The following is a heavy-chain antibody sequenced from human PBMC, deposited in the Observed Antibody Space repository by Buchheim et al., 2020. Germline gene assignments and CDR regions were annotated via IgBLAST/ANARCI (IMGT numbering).Heavy chain of an antibody. Sequence: EVQLLESGGGLVQPGGSLRLSCAASGFTFSSYAMSWVRQAPGKGLEWVSAISGSGGSTYYADSVKGRFTISRDNSKKTLYLQMNSLRAEDTAVYYCAKDTRDSSGWYSYYYMDVWGKGTT. V-gene: IGHV3-23*01. CDR2: ISGSGGST. CDR1: GFTFSSYA. D-gene: IGHD6-19*01. J-gene: IGHJ6*03. CDR3: AKDTRDSSGWYSYYYMDV.